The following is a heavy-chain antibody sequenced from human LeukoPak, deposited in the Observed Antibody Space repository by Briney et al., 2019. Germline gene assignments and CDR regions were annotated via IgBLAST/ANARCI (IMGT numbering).Heavy chain of an antibody. CDR1: GGPFSGYY. J-gene: IGHJ4*02. V-gene: IGHV4-34*01. Sequence: SETLCLTCAVYGGPFSGYYWSWIRQPPGKGLEWIGEINHSGSANYNPSLKSRVTISVDMSKNQFSLKLSSVTAADTAVYYCARARGDYYDSSGYCSAFDYLGQGTLVTVSS. CDR2: INHSGSA. D-gene: IGHD3-22*01. CDR3: ARARGDYYDSSGYCSAFDY.